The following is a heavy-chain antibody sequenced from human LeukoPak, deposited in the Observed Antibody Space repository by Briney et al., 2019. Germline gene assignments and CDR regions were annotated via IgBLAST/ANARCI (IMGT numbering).Heavy chain of an antibody. V-gene: IGHV1-46*01. CDR2: INPSGGST. D-gene: IGHD1-26*01. CDR1: GYTFTNYY. J-gene: IGHJ4*02. CDR3: TRLVTETGSFFDY. Sequence: ASVKVSCTASGYTFTNYYMHWVRQAPGQGLEWMGIINPSGGSTNYAQKFQGRVTMTRDTSTSTVYMELSSLRCEDTAVYYCTRLVTETGSFFDYWGQGTLVTVSS.